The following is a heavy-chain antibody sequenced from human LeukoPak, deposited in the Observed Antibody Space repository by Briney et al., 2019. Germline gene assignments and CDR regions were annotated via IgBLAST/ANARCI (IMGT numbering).Heavy chain of an antibody. CDR1: GFTFSSYW. D-gene: IGHD2-2*01. Sequence: GGSLRLSCAASGFTFSSYWMHWVRQAPGKGLVWVARINSDGSSTNYADSVRGRLTISRDNAKNTLWLQMNSLRAEDTAVYYCARGGVTAGLDYWGQGTLVTVSS. V-gene: IGHV3-74*01. CDR2: INSDGSST. J-gene: IGHJ4*02. CDR3: ARGGVTAGLDY.